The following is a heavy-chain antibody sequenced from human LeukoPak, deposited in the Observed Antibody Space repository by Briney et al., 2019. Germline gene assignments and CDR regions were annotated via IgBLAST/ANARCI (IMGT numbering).Heavy chain of an antibody. CDR1: GYTFTSYD. CDR2: MNPNSGNT. V-gene: IGHV1-8*01. Sequence: ASVKVSCKASGYTFTSYDINWVRQATGQGLEWMGRMNPNSGNTGYAQKFQGRVTMTRNTSISTAYMELSSLRSEDTAAYYCARARGCSSTSCYRGPNWFDPWGQGTLVTVSS. D-gene: IGHD2-2*01. CDR3: ARARGCSSTSCYRGPNWFDP. J-gene: IGHJ5*02.